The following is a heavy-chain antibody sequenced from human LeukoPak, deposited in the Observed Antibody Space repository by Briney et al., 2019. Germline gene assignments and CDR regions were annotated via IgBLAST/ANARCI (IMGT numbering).Heavy chain of an antibody. CDR2: IYYSGST. V-gene: IGHV4-39*07. Sequence: SETLSLTCTVSGGSISSSSYYWGWIRQPPGKGLEWIGSIYYSGSTYYNPSLKSRVTISVDTSKNQFSLKLSSVTAADTAVYYCARGITMMPWGQGTLVTVSS. D-gene: IGHD3-22*01. J-gene: IGHJ4*02. CDR1: GGSISSSSYY. CDR3: ARGITMMP.